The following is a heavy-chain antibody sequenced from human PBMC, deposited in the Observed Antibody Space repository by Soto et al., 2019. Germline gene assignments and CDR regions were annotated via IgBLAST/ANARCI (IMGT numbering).Heavy chain of an antibody. CDR1: GFTFSSYA. CDR3: AKDLRPRWLQPAFFYY. V-gene: IGHV3-23*01. Sequence: VGSLRLSCAASGFTFSSYAMSWVRQAPGKGLEWVSAISGSGGSTYYADSVKGRFTISRDNSKNTLYLQMNSLRAEDTAVYYCAKDLRPRWLQPAFFYYWGQGTLVTVSS. CDR2: ISGSGGST. J-gene: IGHJ4*02. D-gene: IGHD5-12*01.